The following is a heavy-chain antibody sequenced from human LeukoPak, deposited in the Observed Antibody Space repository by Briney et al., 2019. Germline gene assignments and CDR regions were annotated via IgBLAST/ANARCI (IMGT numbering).Heavy chain of an antibody. D-gene: IGHD1-26*01. CDR3: RKGVEWELPYFDY. Sequence: TGGSLRLSCAASGFTFSSYGMHWVRQAPGKGLEWVAVIWYDGSNKYYADSVKGRFTISRDNSKNTLYLQMNILRAEDAAVYYCRKGVEWELPYFDYWGQGTLVTVSS. CDR2: IWYDGSNK. J-gene: IGHJ4*02. CDR1: GFTFSSYG. V-gene: IGHV3-33*06.